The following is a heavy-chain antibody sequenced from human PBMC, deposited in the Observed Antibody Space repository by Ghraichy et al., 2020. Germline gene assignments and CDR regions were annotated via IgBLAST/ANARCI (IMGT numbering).Heavy chain of an antibody. D-gene: IGHD6-6*01. J-gene: IGHJ6*02. CDR1: GGSIDNYY. V-gene: IGHV4-4*07. Sequence: SETLSLTCFVSGGSIDNYYWTWIRQPAGPELQRIGRIYSSWGTVSNPSLKSRVTMSVDTSKNQFSLNLRSVTAADTAVYFCSRAGEQLVRVDHYGMDDWGRGPTVTVS. CDR2: IYSSWGT. CDR3: SRAGEQLVRVDHYGMDD.